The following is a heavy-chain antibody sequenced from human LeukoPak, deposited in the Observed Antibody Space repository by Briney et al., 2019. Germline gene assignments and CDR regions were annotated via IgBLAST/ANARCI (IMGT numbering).Heavy chain of an antibody. CDR2: INHSGST. D-gene: IGHD6-13*01. CDR3: ARVDVGSSSWEALDY. Sequence: SETLPLTCAVYGGSFSGYYWSWIRQPPGKGLEWIGEINHSGSTNYNPSLKSRVTISVDTSKNRFSLKLSSVTAADTAVYYCARVDVGSSSWEALDYWGQGTLVTVSS. CDR1: GGSFSGYY. V-gene: IGHV4-34*01. J-gene: IGHJ4*02.